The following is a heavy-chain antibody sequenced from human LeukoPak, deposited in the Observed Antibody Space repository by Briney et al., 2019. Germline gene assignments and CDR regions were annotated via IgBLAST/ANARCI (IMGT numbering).Heavy chain of an antibody. Sequence: QAGGSLRLSCAASGFTFSGSAMHWVRQASGKGLEWVGRIRSKANSYATAYAASVKGRFTISRDDSKNTAYLQMNSLKTEDTAVYYCAKAGAGDTDWGQGTLVTVSS. J-gene: IGHJ4*02. D-gene: IGHD6-19*01. CDR3: AKAGAGDTD. V-gene: IGHV3-73*01. CDR1: GFTFSGSA. CDR2: IRSKANSYAT.